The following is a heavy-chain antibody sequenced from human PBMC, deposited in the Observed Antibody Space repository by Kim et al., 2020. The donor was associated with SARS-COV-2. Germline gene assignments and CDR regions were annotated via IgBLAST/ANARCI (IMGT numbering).Heavy chain of an antibody. Sequence: GGSLRLSCAASGFTFSSYWMSWVRQAPGKGLEWVANIKQDGSEKYYVDSVKGRFTISRDNAKNSLYLQMNSLRAEDTAVYYCARGQSYYDYVWGSYRYGSFDYWGQGTLVTVSS. CDR1: GFTFSSYW. D-gene: IGHD3-16*02. V-gene: IGHV3-7*01. CDR2: IKQDGSEK. J-gene: IGHJ4*02. CDR3: ARGQSYYDYVWGSYRYGSFDY.